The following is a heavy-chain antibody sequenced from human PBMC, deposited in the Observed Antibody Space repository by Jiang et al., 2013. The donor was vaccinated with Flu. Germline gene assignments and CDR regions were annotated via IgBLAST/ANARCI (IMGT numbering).Heavy chain of an antibody. J-gene: IGHJ6*02. V-gene: IGHV6-1*01. CDR1: GDSVSSNSAA. CDR2: TYYRSKWYN. D-gene: IGHD1-26*01. Sequence: QTLSLTCAISGDSVSSNSAAWNWIRQSPSRGLEWLGRTYYRSKWYNDYAVSVKSRITINPDTSKNQFSLQLNSVTPEDTAVYYCARQDEGGATGVGRDYYYYGMDVWGQGTTVTVSS. CDR3: ARQDEGGATGVGRDYYYYGMDV.